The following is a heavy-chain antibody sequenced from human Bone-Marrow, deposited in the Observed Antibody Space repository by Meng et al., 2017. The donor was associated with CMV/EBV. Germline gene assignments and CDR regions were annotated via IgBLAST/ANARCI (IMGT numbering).Heavy chain of an antibody. D-gene: IGHD6-6*01. CDR2: SNAGNGNT. CDR1: GYTFTSYA. J-gene: IGHJ6*02. V-gene: IGHV1-3*02. CDR3: ARDGGGASSSTRYGMDV. Sequence: ASVKVSCKASGYTFTSYAMHWVRQAPGQRLEWMGWSNAGNGNTKYSQEFQGRVTITRDTSASTAYMELRSLRFDDTAVYYCARDGGGASSSTRYGMDVWGQGTTVTVSS.